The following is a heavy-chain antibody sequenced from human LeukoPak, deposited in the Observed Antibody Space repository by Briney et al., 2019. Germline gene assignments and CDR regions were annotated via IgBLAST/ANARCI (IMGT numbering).Heavy chain of an antibody. V-gene: IGHV1-2*02. CDR2: INPNSGGT. D-gene: IGHD3-10*01. Sequence: GASVKVPCKASGYTFTGYYMHWVRQAPGQGLEWMGWINPNSGGTNYAQKFQGRVTMTRDTSISTAYMELSRLRSDDTAVYYCARELGGYYGSGSYPYWGQGTLVTVSS. CDR1: GYTFTGYY. J-gene: IGHJ4*02. CDR3: ARELGGYYGSGSYPY.